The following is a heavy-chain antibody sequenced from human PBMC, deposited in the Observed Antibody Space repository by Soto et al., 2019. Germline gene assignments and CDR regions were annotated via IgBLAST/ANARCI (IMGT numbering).Heavy chain of an antibody. CDR3: AKAPWNLAHTHYFDF. Sequence: QVRLVESGGGVVQPGRSLRLSCAASGFTFSSFSMHWVRQAPGKGLEWVAVITSDGTKEYYADSVTGRFTISRDNFGNTVYLHMNSLGGDDTAVYYCAKAPWNLAHTHYFDFWGQGTLVTVSS. CDR1: GFTFSSFS. CDR2: ITSDGTKE. D-gene: IGHD1-1*01. V-gene: IGHV3-30-3*01. J-gene: IGHJ4*02.